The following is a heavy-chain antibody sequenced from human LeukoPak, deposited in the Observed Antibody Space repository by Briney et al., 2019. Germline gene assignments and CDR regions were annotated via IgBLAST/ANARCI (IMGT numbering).Heavy chain of an antibody. V-gene: IGHV3-66*02. CDR1: GFTVSSNY. CDR3: ARGARYKQDY. Sequence: GGSLRLSWAASGFTVSSNYMSWVRQAPGKGLEWVSVIYSGGSTYYADSVKGRFTISRDNSKNTLYLQMNSLRAEDTAVYYCARGARYKQDYWGQGTLVTVSS. CDR2: IYSGGST. D-gene: IGHD1-14*01. J-gene: IGHJ4*02.